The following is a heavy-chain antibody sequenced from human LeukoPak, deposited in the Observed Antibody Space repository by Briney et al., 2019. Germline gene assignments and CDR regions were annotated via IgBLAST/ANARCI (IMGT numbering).Heavy chain of an antibody. CDR2: IYSGGST. Sequence: GGSLRLSCAGSGFTVSSNDMSWIRQAPGKGLEWVSVIYSGGSTDYADSVKGRFTISRDNSKNTLYLQMNSLRAEDTAVYYCARGVYPRYSGYDDFDCWGQGTLVTVSS. J-gene: IGHJ4*02. CDR1: GFTVSSND. D-gene: IGHD5-12*01. V-gene: IGHV3-66*01. CDR3: ARGVYPRYSGYDDFDC.